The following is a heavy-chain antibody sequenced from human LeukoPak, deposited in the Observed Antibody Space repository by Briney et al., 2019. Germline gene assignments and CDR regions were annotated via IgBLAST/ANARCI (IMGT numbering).Heavy chain of an antibody. V-gene: IGHV4-59*08. CDR1: GGSISSYH. D-gene: IGHD3-22*01. CDR2: IFNSGST. J-gene: IGHJ4*02. CDR3: ATGHDTSGYYYLAY. Sequence: SKTLSLTCTVSGGSISSYHWTWIRQPPGKGLEWIGYIFNSGSTNYNPSLKSRVTISVDTSKNQLSLKVSSVTAADTAVYYCATGHDTSGYYYLAYWGQGTLVTVSS.